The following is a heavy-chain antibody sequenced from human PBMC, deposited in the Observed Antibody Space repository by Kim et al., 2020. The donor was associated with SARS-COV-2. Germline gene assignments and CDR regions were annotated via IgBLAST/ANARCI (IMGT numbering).Heavy chain of an antibody. D-gene: IGHD6-13*01. V-gene: IGHV4-34*01. CDR3: AGAAAGPNGHGYYYGMDV. CDR2: INHSGST. J-gene: IGHJ6*02. CDR1: GGSFSGYY. Sequence: SETLSLTCAVYGGSFSGYYWSWIRQPPGKGLEWIGEINHSGSTNYNPSLKSRVTISVDTSKNQFSLKLSSVTAADTAVYYCAGAAAGPNGHGYYYGMDVWGQGTTVTVSS.